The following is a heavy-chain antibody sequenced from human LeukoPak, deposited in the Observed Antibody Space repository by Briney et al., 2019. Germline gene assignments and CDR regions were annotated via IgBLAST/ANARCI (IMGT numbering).Heavy chain of an antibody. D-gene: IGHD3-3*01. Sequence: SETLSLTCTVSGGSISSYYCSWIRQPAGKGLEWIGRIYSTGSTDYNASLKSRVTMSVDTSKNQFSLKLSSVTAADTAVYYCARMSYDRTGEGRANLYYYYMAVWGKGTTVTVSS. CDR2: IYSTGST. CDR1: GGSISSYY. CDR3: ARMSYDRTGEGRANLYYYYMAV. J-gene: IGHJ6*03. V-gene: IGHV4-4*07.